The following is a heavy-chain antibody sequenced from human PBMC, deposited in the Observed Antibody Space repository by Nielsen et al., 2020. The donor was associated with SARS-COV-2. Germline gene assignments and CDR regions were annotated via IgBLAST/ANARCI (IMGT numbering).Heavy chain of an antibody. CDR2: ISSSGSTI. CDR1: GFTFSSYE. J-gene: IGHJ6*02. V-gene: IGHV3-48*03. D-gene: IGHD3/OR15-3a*01. Sequence: GESLKISCAASGFTFSSYEMNWVRQAPGKGLEWVSYISSSGSTIYYADTVKGRFTISRDNAKNSLYLQMNSLRAEDTALYYCAKDMGTGQGGYYGMDVWGQGTTVTVSS. CDR3: AKDMGTGQGGYYGMDV.